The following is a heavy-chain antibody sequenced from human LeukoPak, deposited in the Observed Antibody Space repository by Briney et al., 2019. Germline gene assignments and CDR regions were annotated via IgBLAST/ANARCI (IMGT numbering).Heavy chain of an antibody. J-gene: IGHJ6*03. CDR1: GVSINGGDYY. Sequence: PSETLSLTCTVSGVSINGGDYYWSWVRQQPGKGLEWVAYIYYTGSPFYNPSLESRLTISVDTSKNQFSLILSSVTAADTAVYYCARVLADYKLLLGYHYYYMDVWGKGTTVTVSS. CDR2: IYYTGSP. V-gene: IGHV4-31*03. CDR3: ARVLADYKLLLGYHYYYMDV. D-gene: IGHD2-15*01.